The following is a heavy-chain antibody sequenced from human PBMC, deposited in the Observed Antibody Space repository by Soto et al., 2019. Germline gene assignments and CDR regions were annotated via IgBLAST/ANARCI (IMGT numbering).Heavy chain of an antibody. J-gene: IGHJ2*01. V-gene: IGHV3-23*01. D-gene: IGHD1-26*01. Sequence: EVQLLESGGGLVQSGGSLRLSCAASGFLFSSYAMTWVRQAPGKGLEWISVITGSGTSTYYADSVKGRFTISRDNSKNXXYLQMNSLRAEDTAVYYCAKKGSPSGDNKNWYFDLWGRGTLVTVSS. CDR2: ITGSGTST. CDR3: AKKGSPSGDNKNWYFDL. CDR1: GFLFSSYA.